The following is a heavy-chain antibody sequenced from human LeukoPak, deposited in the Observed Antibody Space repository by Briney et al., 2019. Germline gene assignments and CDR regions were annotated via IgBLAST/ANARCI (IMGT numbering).Heavy chain of an antibody. CDR1: KFTFSSYS. CDR2: ISSTASSI. J-gene: IGHJ5*02. D-gene: IGHD4-23*01. V-gene: IGHV3-48*04. CDR3: ARDVTYHGGDWFDP. Sequence: GGSLRLSCAASKFTFSSYSMSWARQAPGKGLEWVSYISSTASSIYYADSVKGRFTISRDNAKNSLYLQMNSLRAEDTAVYYCARDVTYHGGDWFDPWGQGTLVTVSS.